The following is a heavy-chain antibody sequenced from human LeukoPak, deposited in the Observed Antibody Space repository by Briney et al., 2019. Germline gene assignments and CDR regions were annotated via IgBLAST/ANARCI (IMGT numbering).Heavy chain of an antibody. D-gene: IGHD3-16*01. Sequence: SVKVSCKASGGTFSSYAISWVRQAPGQGLEWMGRIIPILGIANYAQKFQGRVTITADKSTSTVYMELSSLRSEDTAVYYCARGDDYVWGSKDYWGQGTLVTVSS. J-gene: IGHJ4*02. V-gene: IGHV1-69*04. CDR2: IIPILGIA. CDR1: GGTFSSYA. CDR3: ARGDDYVWGSKDY.